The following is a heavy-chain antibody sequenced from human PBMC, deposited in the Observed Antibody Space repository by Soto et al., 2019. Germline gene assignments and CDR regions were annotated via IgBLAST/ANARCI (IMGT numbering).Heavy chain of an antibody. V-gene: IGHV3-21*01. CDR3: ARDRRGSIAAAGTFWFDP. CDR1: GFPFSSYS. Sequence: GGSLRLSCAASGFPFSSYSMNWVRQAPGKGLEWVSSITTSSSYIFYADSVKGRFTISRDNAKNSLYLQMNSLRAEDTAVYYCARDRRGSIAAAGTFWFDPWGQGTLVTVAS. D-gene: IGHD6-13*01. J-gene: IGHJ5*02. CDR2: ITTSSSYI.